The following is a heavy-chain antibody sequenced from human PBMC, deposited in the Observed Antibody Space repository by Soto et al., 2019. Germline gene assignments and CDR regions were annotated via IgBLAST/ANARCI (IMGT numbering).Heavy chain of an antibody. J-gene: IGHJ5*02. Sequence: PSETLSLTCTVSGGSISSGGYYWSWIRQHPGKGLEWIGYIYYSGSTYYNPSLKSRVTISVDTSKNQFSLKLSSVTAADTAVYYCARGSPPYCSGGSCFSGWFDPWGQGTLVTVSS. CDR3: ARGSPPYCSGGSCFSGWFDP. CDR2: IYYSGST. D-gene: IGHD2-15*01. CDR1: GGSISSGGYY. V-gene: IGHV4-31*03.